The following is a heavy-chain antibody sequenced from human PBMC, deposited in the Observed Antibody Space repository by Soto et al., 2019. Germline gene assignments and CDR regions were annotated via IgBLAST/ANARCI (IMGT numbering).Heavy chain of an antibody. V-gene: IGHV4-34*01. CDR1: VGSFSGYY. Sequence: SEALSLPCAVYVGSFSGYYWSWIRQPPGKGLEWIGEINHYGSTNYNPSLKSRVTISVDTSKNQFSLKLNSVTAADTAVYYCARGVYCSSTNCYTDYFQHWGQGTMV. CDR2: INHYGST. CDR3: ARGVYCSSTNCYTDYFQH. D-gene: IGHD2-2*02. J-gene: IGHJ1*01.